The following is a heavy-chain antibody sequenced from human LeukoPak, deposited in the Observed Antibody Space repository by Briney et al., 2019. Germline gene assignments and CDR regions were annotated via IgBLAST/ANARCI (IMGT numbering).Heavy chain of an antibody. V-gene: IGHV4-59*12. CDR2: IYYSGST. CDR1: GGSISSYY. CDR3: ARGLNYGSDYYFDH. Sequence: SETLSLTCTVSGGSISSYYWSWIRQPPGKGLEWIGYIYYSGSTNYNPSLKSRVTISADTSKNQFSLNLSSVTAADTAVYHCARGLNYGSDYYFDHWGQGTLVTVSS. J-gene: IGHJ4*02. D-gene: IGHD3-10*01.